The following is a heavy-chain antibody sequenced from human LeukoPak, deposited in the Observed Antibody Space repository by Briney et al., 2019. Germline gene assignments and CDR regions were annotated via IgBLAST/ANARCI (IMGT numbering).Heavy chain of an antibody. Sequence: GGSLRLSCSASGFTFSSYAMHWVRQAPGKGLEYVSVISSTGGSTYYADSVKDRFIISRDNSKSTLYLQMSSLRPEDTAVYYCVVALAAVSYFKHWGQGTLVTVSS. CDR3: VVALAAVSYFKH. V-gene: IGHV3-64D*09. J-gene: IGHJ1*01. D-gene: IGHD6-13*01. CDR1: GFTFSSYA. CDR2: ISSTGGST.